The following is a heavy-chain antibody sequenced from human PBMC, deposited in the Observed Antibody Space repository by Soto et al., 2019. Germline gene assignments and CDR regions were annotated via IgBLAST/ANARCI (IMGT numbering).Heavy chain of an antibody. CDR2: INHSGST. V-gene: IGHV4-34*01. CDR3: ARMGGNVSPLRTGTTSLRPIPAWTNNWFDP. CDR1: GGSFSGYY. J-gene: IGHJ5*02. Sequence: SETLSLTCAVYGGSFSGYYWSWIRQPPGKGLEWIGEINHSGSTNYNPSLKSRVTISVDTSKNQFSLKLSSVTASDTAGYYCARMGGNVSPLRTGTTSLRPIPAWTNNWFDPWGQGTLVTVSS. D-gene: IGHD1-7*01.